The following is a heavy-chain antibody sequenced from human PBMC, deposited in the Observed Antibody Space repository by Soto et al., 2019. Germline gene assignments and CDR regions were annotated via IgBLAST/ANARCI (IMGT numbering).Heavy chain of an antibody. CDR2: ISYSGTT. CDR3: ASNGGGYSGHDYDY. D-gene: IGHD5-12*01. V-gene: IGHV4-39*01. J-gene: IGHJ4*02. CDR1: GGSISSSGYH. Sequence: SETLSLTCNVSGGSISSSGYHWGWIRQPPGKGLEWIGSISYSGTTYDNPSLKSRVTISVDTSKNQFSLNLSSVTAADTAVYYCASNGGGYSGHDYDYWGQGTLVTVSS.